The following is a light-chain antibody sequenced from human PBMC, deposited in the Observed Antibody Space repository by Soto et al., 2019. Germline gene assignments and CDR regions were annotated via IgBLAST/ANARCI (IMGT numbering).Light chain of an antibody. CDR1: SSNIGGNT. CDR3: AAWDDSVKGWV. CDR2: SNN. J-gene: IGLJ3*02. Sequence: QSVLTQPPSASGTPVQRVTVSCSGTSSNIGGNTVNWYQQLPGTAPKLLIYSNNKRPSGVPDRLSGSKSGTSASLAISGLQSDDEADYYCAAWDDSVKGWVFGGGTKVTVL. V-gene: IGLV1-44*01.